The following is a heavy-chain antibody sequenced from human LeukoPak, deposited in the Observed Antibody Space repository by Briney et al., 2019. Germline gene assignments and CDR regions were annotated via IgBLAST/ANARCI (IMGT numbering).Heavy chain of an antibody. V-gene: IGHV4-59*01. D-gene: IGHD2/OR15-2a*01. CDR3: ARADASMLQLY. Sequence: SETLSLTRTVSGGSISSYYWSWIRQPPGKGLEWIGYTYYSGSTNYNPSLKSRVTISVDTSKNQFSLKLSSVTAADTAVYYCARADASMLQLYWGQGTLVTVSS. CDR1: GGSISSYY. CDR2: TYYSGST. J-gene: IGHJ4*02.